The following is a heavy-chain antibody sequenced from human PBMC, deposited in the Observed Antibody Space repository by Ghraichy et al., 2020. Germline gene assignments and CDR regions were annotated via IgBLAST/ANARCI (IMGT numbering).Heavy chain of an antibody. D-gene: IGHD3-22*01. Sequence: SQTLSLTCAVSDGSITSGSFSWSWIRQPPGKGLEWIGYIYQSGATHYNPSLKSRVTISLDDSRNQFSLRLNSVTAADTAVYYCARAPYDDDGFYDDGFDIWGQGTMFPVSS. V-gene: IGHV4-30-2*01. J-gene: IGHJ3*02. CDR2: IYQSGAT. CDR1: DGSITSGSFS. CDR3: ARAPYDDDGFYDDGFDI.